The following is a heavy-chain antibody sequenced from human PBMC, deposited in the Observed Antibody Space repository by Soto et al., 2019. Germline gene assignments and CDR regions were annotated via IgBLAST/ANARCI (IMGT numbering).Heavy chain of an antibody. D-gene: IGHD1-1*01. Sequence: EVQLLESGGGLAQPGGSLRVSCEASGFTFSSYAMSWVRQAPGKGLEWVSGISGSGDSTYYADSVKGRFTISRDNSKNTLSLQMNSLRAEDTAVYYCAKGGWKPTVMTNWGQGILVTVSS. J-gene: IGHJ4*02. CDR1: GFTFSSYA. CDR3: AKGGWKPTVMTN. CDR2: ISGSGDST. V-gene: IGHV3-23*01.